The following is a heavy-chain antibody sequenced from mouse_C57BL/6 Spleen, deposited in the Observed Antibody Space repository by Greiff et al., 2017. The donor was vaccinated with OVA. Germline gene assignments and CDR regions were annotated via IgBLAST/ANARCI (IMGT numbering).Heavy chain of an antibody. D-gene: IGHD2-2*01. J-gene: IGHJ2*01. V-gene: IGHV1-15*01. CDR2: IDPETGGT. CDR3: TRRELNYGYSYYFDY. CDR1: GYTFTDYE. Sequence: QVQLKESGAELVRPGASVTLSCKASGYTFTDYEMHWVKQTPVHGLEWIGAIDPETGGTAYNQKFKGKAILTADKSSSTAYMELRSLTSEDSAVYYCTRRELNYGYSYYFDYWGQGTTLTVSS.